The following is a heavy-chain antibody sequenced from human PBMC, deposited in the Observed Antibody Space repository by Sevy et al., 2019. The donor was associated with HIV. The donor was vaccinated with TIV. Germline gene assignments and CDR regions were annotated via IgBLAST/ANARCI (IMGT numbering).Heavy chain of an antibody. CDR3: ARTPVIMITSGGVIALRQFDF. J-gene: IGHJ4*02. D-gene: IGHD3-16*02. V-gene: IGHV4-59*01. CDR1: GGSISGYC. CDR2: IYYSGST. Sequence: SETLSLTCTVSGGSISGYCWSWIRQPPGKGLEWIGYIYYSGSTNYNPYLKNRVTMSVDTSKNQFSLKMSSVTAADTAIYYCARTPVIMITSGGVIALRQFDFWGQGTLVTVSS.